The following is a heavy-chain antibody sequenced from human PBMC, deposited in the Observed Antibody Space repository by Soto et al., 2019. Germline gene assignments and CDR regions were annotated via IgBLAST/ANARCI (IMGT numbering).Heavy chain of an antibody. CDR2: ISGSGGST. CDR1: GFTFSSYA. Sequence: PGGSLRLSCAASGFTFSSYAMSWVRQAPGKGLEWVSAISGSGGSTYYADSVKGRFTISRDNSKNTLYLQMNSLRAEDTAVYYCATDPNDFWSGYYVWGQGTLVTVSS. D-gene: IGHD3-3*01. J-gene: IGHJ4*02. V-gene: IGHV3-23*01. CDR3: ATDPNDFWSGYYV.